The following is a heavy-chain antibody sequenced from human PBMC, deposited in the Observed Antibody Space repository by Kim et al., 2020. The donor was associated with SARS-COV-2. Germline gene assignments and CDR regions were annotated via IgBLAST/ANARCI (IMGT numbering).Heavy chain of an antibody. CDR3: ARHHNDYVWGSFRFSAWLDP. CDR2: IVYSGST. J-gene: IGHJ5*02. CDR1: GGSISSSSYY. D-gene: IGHD3-16*02. Sequence: SETLSLTCTVSGGSISSSSYYWVWIRPPPGKGLEWIGSIVYSGSTYYNPYLQIRVTISVDTSKNQFSLKLSFVTAADAAVYYCARHHNDYVWGSFRFSAWLDPCGEETLATVSS. V-gene: IGHV4-39*01.